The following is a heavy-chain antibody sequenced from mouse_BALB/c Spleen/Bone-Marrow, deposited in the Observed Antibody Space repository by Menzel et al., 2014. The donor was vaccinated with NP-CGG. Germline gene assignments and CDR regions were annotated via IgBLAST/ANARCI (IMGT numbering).Heavy chain of an antibody. J-gene: IGHJ2*01. D-gene: IGHD1-1*01. CDR2: IDPANGNT. V-gene: IGHV14-3*02. CDR1: GFNIKDTY. CDR3: AYGSSYDYFDY. Sequence: EVKLVESGAELVKPGASVKLSCTASGFNIKDTYMHWVKQRPEQGQEWIGRIDPANGNTKYDPKFQGKATITADTSSNTAYLQLSSLTSEDTAVYYCAYGSSYDYFDYWGQGTTLTVSS.